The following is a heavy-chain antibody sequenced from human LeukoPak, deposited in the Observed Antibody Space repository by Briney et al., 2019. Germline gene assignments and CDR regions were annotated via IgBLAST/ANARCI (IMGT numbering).Heavy chain of an antibody. CDR2: ISSPADTI. CDR1: GFTFSTYV. Sequence: GGSLRLSCAASGFTFSTYVMAWVRQTPGKGLEWVSVISSPADTIYYADLVRGRFTISRDNSKYTLYLHLNSLRVDDTAVYYCARAPSHRGFDYWGQGTLVTVSS. J-gene: IGHJ4*02. V-gene: IGHV3-23*01. CDR3: ARAPSHRGFDY.